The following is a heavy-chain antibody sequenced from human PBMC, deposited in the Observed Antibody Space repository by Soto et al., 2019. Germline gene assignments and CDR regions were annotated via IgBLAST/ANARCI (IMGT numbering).Heavy chain of an antibody. J-gene: IGHJ5*02. V-gene: IGHV1-8*01. CDR2: MNPNSGNT. CDR3: ARAGYRGYGGGLDLGP. CDR1: GYTFTSYD. Sequence: QVQLVQSGAEVKKPGASVQVSCKASGYTFTSYDINWVRQATGQGLEWMGWMNPNSGNTGYAQKFQGRVTLTRNTSLSTAYMELSSLRSEDTAVYYCARAGYRGYGGGLDLGPWGQGTLVTVSS. D-gene: IGHD5-12*01.